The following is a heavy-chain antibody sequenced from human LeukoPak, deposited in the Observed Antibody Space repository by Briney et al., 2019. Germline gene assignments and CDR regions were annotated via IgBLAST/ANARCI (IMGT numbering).Heavy chain of an antibody. CDR3: ARDQYSSTWYRGAFDV. D-gene: IGHD6-13*01. Sequence: PGGSLRLSCAASGFTFTTSWMHWFRQAPGKGLVWVSRIESDGTSTTYADSVKGRFTISRDNAKNTLYLQMNSLRAEDTAVYYCARDQYSSTWYRGAFDVWGQGTMDSVSS. J-gene: IGHJ3*01. CDR2: IESDGTST. CDR1: GFTFTTSW. V-gene: IGHV3-74*01.